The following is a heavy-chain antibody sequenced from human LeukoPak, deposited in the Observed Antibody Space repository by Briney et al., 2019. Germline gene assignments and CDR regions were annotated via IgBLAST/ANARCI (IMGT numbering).Heavy chain of an antibody. CDR2: IRYDGSNK. Sequence: PGGSLRLSCAASGFTFSSYGMHWVRQAPGKGLEWVALIRYDGSNKYYADSVKGRFTISRDNSKNTLYLQMNSLRAEDTAVYYCAKDPHPFRGVIVFFDYWGQGTLVTVSS. V-gene: IGHV3-30*02. CDR1: GFTFSSYG. D-gene: IGHD3-10*01. J-gene: IGHJ4*02. CDR3: AKDPHPFRGVIVFFDY.